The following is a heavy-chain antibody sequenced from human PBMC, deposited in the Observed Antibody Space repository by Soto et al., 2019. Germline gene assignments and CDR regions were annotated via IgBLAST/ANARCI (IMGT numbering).Heavy chain of an antibody. CDR1: GYTFTSYG. V-gene: IGHV1-18*01. D-gene: IGHD3-10*01. Sequence: QVQLVQSGAEVKKPGASVKVSCKASGYTFTSYGISWVRQAPGQGLEWMGWISAYNGNTNYAQKLKGRVTMTTDTSTSTAYTELRSLRSDDTAVYSCVREYGSGSRFDYWGQGTMVTVSS. CDR3: VREYGSGSRFDY. CDR2: ISAYNGNT. J-gene: IGHJ4*02.